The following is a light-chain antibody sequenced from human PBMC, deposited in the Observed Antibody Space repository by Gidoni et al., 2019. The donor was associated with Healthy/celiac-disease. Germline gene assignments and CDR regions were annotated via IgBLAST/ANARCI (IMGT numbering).Light chain of an antibody. CDR3: QQRSNWPIT. Sequence: SVLTQSPATLSLSPGERATLSCRASQRVSSYLAWYQQKPGQAPRLLIYAASNMATGIPARFSGSGSGTDFTLTISSLEPEDFAVYYCQQRSNWPITFGQGTRVEIK. CDR2: AAS. V-gene: IGKV3-11*01. CDR1: QRVSSY. J-gene: IGKJ5*01.